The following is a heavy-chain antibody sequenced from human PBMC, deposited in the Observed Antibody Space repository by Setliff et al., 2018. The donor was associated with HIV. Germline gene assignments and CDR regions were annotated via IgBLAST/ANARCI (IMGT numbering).Heavy chain of an antibody. V-gene: IGHV4-38-2*01. CDR2: IYHSGNT. Sequence: PSETLSLTCAVSGYSISSGYYWGWIRQPPGKGLEWIGTIYHSGNTYYNPSLKSRVTMSVDTSKNQFSLKLSSVTAAETGVYYCARLGGSSGWYRIDSWGQGTLVTVSS. D-gene: IGHD6-13*01. J-gene: IGHJ5*02. CDR3: ARLGGSSGWYRIDS. CDR1: GYSISSGYY.